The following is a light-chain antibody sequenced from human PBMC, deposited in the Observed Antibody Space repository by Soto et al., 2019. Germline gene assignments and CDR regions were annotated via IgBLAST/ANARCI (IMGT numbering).Light chain of an antibody. CDR1: QSLLHTNGYKY. V-gene: IGKV2-28*01. CDR2: MGS. CDR3: MQALQAPWT. Sequence: EIVMTQSPLSLPVTPGEPASISCRSSQSLLHTNGYKYLDWYLQKPGQSPQLLIYMGSNRASGVPDRCGGSGLGTDFTVKITRVEVEDVGVYYCMQALQAPWTFGQGTKVEIK. J-gene: IGKJ1*01.